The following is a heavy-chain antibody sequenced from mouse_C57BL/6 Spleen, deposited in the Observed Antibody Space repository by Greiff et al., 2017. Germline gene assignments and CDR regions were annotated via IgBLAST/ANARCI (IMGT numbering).Heavy chain of an antibody. CDR1: GYAFTNYL. J-gene: IGHJ2*01. V-gene: IGHV1-54*01. CDR3: AREGYDYLFDY. CDR2: INPGSGGT. Sequence: VKLQESGAELVRPGTSVKVSCKASGYAFTNYLIEWVKQRPGQGLEWIGVINPGSGGTNYNEKFKGKATLTADKSSSTAYMQLSSLTSEDSAVYFCAREGYDYLFDYWGQGTTLTVSS. D-gene: IGHD2-4*01.